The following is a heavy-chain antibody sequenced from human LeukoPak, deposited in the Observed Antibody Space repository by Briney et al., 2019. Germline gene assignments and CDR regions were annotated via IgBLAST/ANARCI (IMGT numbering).Heavy chain of an antibody. Sequence: GGSLRLSCAASGFTFSSYGMHWVRQAPGKGLEWVAVISYDGSNKYYADSMKGRFTISRDNSKNTLYLQMNSLRAEDTAVYYCAKDLCGGDCYPGGDAFDIWGQGTMVTVSS. CDR1: GFTFSSYG. V-gene: IGHV3-30*18. J-gene: IGHJ3*02. D-gene: IGHD2-21*02. CDR3: AKDLCGGDCYPGGDAFDI. CDR2: ISYDGSNK.